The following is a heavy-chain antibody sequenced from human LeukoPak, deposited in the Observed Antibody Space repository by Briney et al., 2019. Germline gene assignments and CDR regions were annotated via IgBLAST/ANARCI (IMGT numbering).Heavy chain of an antibody. D-gene: IGHD1-26*01. Sequence: PGGSLRLSCAASGFTFDDYGMSWDRQAPGKGLEWVSGINWNGGSTGYADSVKGRFTISRDNAKSSLYLQMNSLRAEDTAVYYCAREIIGGASFLDYWGQGTLVTVSS. CDR3: AREIIGGASFLDY. CDR2: INWNGGST. J-gene: IGHJ4*02. CDR1: GFTFDDYG. V-gene: IGHV3-20*04.